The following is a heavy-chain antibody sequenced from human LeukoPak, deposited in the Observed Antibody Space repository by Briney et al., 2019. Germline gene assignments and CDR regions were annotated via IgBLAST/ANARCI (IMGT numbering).Heavy chain of an antibody. V-gene: IGHV3-9*02. CDR2: IYWSSSGT. CDR3: AKAKEYYDFSGAFDI. CDR1: GFNSEDHA. Sequence: GGSLRLSCVVSGFNSEDHAMHWVRQAPGKGLEWVSGIYWSSSGTGYADSVKGRFTVSRDNSKNTLYLQMNSLRAEDTAVYYCAKAKEYYDFSGAFDIWGQGTMVTLSS. J-gene: IGHJ3*02. D-gene: IGHD3-3*01.